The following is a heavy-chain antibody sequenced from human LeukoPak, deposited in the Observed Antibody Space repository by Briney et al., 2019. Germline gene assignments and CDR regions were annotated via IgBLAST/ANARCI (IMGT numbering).Heavy chain of an antibody. V-gene: IGHV4-4*07. Sequence: SETLSLTCTVSGGSISSYYWSWIRQPAGKGLEWIGRIYTSGSTNHNPSLKSRVTMSVDTSKNQFSLKLSSVTAADTAVYYCAVGNCPTTSCYPGVAFDIWGQGTMVTVSS. J-gene: IGHJ3*02. D-gene: IGHD2-2*01. CDR1: GGSISSYY. CDR3: AVGNCPTTSCYPGVAFDI. CDR2: IYTSGST.